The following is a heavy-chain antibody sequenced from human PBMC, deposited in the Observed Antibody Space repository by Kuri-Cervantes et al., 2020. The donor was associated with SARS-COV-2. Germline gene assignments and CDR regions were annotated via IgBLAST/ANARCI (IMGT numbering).Heavy chain of an antibody. V-gene: IGHV4-59*01. Sequence: LRLSSIVSGASITNYYLTWIRQPPGKGLEWIGYVSYNGATAYNPSLKSRVTMSLDTSKNQFSLRLSSVTAADTAVYYCSGRVDFSSVDYWGQGTLVTVSS. J-gene: IGHJ4*02. D-gene: IGHD3/OR15-3a*01. CDR1: GASITNYY. CDR3: SGRVDFSSVDY. CDR2: VSYNGAT.